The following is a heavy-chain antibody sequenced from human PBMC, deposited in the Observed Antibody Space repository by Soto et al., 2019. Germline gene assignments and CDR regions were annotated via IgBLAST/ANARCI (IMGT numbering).Heavy chain of an antibody. CDR2: ISGSGNYT. Sequence: GGSLRLSCAASGFTFSTYSMNWVRQAPGKGLEWVSSISGSGNYTHYADFLRGRFTISRENARNTVYLQMNSLTFEDTAVYYCARAQGTTGCFDAWGQGALVTVYS. CDR1: GFTFSTYS. CDR3: ARAQGTTGCFDA. J-gene: IGHJ4*02. D-gene: IGHD1-1*01. V-gene: IGHV3-21*01.